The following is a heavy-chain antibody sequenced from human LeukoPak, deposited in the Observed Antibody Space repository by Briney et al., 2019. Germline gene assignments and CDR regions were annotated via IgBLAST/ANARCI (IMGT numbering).Heavy chain of an antibody. CDR2: IGYRGGSI. J-gene: IGHJ6*03. V-gene: IGHV3-23*01. Sequence: GGSLRLSCAASGFSFSYYAMSWVRQAPGKGLEWVSIIGYRGGSIYYGNSVKGRFTISRDNSENTLSLQMNGLRPEDTAVYYCAKSWGYTRPYYNYMDVWGKGTTVTVSS. CDR1: GFSFSYYA. D-gene: IGHD3-16*02. CDR3: AKSWGYTRPYYNYMDV.